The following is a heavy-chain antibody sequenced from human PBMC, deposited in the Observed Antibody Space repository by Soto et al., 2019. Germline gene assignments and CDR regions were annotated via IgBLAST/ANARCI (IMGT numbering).Heavy chain of an antibody. CDR2: IYHSGST. V-gene: IGHV4-30-2*01. D-gene: IGHD1-1*01. J-gene: IGHJ5*02. Sequence: QLQLQESGSGLVRPSQTLSLTCAVSGGSISSGGYSWNWIRQPPGKGLEWIGYIYHSGSTLYNPSPKSRVTISVDKFKNQFSLKLTSVTAADTAVYYCARDQLEGNWFDPWGQGTLVTVSS. CDR3: ARDQLEGNWFDP. CDR1: GGSISSGGYS.